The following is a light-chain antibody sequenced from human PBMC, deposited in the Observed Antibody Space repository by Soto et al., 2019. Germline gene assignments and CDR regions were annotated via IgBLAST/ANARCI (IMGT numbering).Light chain of an antibody. CDR2: GAS. CDR1: QSVTSNY. J-gene: IGKJ1*01. CDR3: QQYGNSPRT. Sequence: IDLTHSPGTLSLSPGERTTLSCRASQSVTSNYLAWYQQKVGQAPRFLISGASRRATGIPDRFSGSGSGTDFTLTISRLEPEDFAVYYCQQYGNSPRTFGQGTKVDIK. V-gene: IGKV3-20*01.